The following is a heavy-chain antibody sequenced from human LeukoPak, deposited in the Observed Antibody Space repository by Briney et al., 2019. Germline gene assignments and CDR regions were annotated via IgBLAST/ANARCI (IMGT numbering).Heavy chain of an antibody. CDR2: IKNDGSST. CDR1: GFTFSRYW. Sequence: GGSLRLSCAASGFTFSRYWMHWVRPAPGKGLVWVSLIKNDGSSTTYADSVKGRFTISRDNAKNTLFLQMNSLRADDTAIYYCASALGGQGGHWGQGTLVTVSS. D-gene: IGHD1-26*01. CDR3: ASALGGQGGH. J-gene: IGHJ4*02. V-gene: IGHV3-74*03.